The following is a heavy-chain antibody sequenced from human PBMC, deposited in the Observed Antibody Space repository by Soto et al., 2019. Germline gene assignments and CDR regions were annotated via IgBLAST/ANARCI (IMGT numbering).Heavy chain of an antibody. CDR1: GFTFSSYA. CDR2: ISGSGDST. CDR3: ARSIAAAVTMVLYSSCCMVV. J-gene: IGHJ6*02. Sequence: GSLRLSCAASGFTFSSYAMSWVRQAPVKGLEWVSAISGSGDSTYYADSVKGRFTISRDNSKNTLYLQMNSLRAEDTAVYYCARSIAAAVTMVLYSSCCMVVWGQGTTVTVSS. D-gene: IGHD6-13*01. V-gene: IGHV3-23*01.